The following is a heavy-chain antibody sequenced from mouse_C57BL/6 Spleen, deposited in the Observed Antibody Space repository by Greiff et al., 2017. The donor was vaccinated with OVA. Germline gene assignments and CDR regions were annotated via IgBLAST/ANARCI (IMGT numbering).Heavy chain of an antibody. Sequence: VQLQQPGAELVKPGASVKLSCKASGYTFTSYWMQWVKQRPGQGLEWIGEIDPSDSYTNYNQKFKGKATLTVDTSSSTAYMQLSSLTSEDSAVYYCARSGGNPYFDVWGTGTTVTVSS. CDR3: ARSGGNPYFDV. CDR2: IDPSDSYT. D-gene: IGHD2-1*01. CDR1: GYTFTSYW. J-gene: IGHJ1*03. V-gene: IGHV1-50*01.